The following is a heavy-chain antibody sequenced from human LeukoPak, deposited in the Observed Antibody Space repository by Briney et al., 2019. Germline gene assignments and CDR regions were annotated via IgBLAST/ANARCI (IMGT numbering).Heavy chain of an antibody. CDR3: TRDSSDSSGYYYVGDAFDI. J-gene: IGHJ3*02. D-gene: IGHD3-22*01. CDR1: GFTFSSYW. Sequence: GGSLRLSCAASGFTFSSYWMHWVRHAPGKGLVWVSRINSDGSSTSYADSVKGRFTISRDNAKNTLYLQMNSLRAEDTAVYYCTRDSSDSSGYYYVGDAFDIWGQGTMVTVSS. CDR2: INSDGSST. V-gene: IGHV3-74*01.